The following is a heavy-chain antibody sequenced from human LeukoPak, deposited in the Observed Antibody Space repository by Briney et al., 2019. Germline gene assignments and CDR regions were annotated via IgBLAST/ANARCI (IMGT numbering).Heavy chain of an antibody. D-gene: IGHD6-13*01. J-gene: IGHJ4*02. CDR2: IYYSGST. Sequence: ETLCLTCTVSGDSISSSAYYWGWIRQPPGKGLEWIGSIYYSGSTYYNPSLKSRVTISVDTSKNQFSLKLSSVTAADTAVYYCASSPLTSSIATVDNWGQGTVDPVSS. V-gene: IGHV4-39*01. CDR1: GDSISSSAYY. CDR3: ASSPLTSSIATVDN.